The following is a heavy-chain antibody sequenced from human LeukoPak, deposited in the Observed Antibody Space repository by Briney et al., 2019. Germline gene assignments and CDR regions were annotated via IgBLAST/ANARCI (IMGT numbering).Heavy chain of an antibody. CDR2: IYYSGST. V-gene: IGHV4-30-4*01. CDR3: ARGDYYYGMDV. Sequence: SETPSLTCTVSGGSISSGDYYWSWIRQPPGKGLEWIGYIYYSGSTYYNPSLKSRVTISVDTSKNQFSLKLSSVTAADTAVYYCARGDYYYGMDVWGQGTTVTVSS. CDR1: GGSISSGDYY. J-gene: IGHJ6*02.